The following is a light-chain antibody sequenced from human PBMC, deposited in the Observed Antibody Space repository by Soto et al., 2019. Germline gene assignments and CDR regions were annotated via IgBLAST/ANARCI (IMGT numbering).Light chain of an antibody. V-gene: IGLV2-14*01. Sequence: QSALTQPASVSGSAGQSITISCSGTMRDVGAYNLVSWYQQHPGTAPKLIIYEVRNRPSGISSRFSGSRSGNTASLTISGLQSEDEGDYYCGAYTARSTLVFGGGTKLTVL. J-gene: IGLJ3*02. CDR2: EVR. CDR1: MRDVGAYNL. CDR3: GAYTARSTLV.